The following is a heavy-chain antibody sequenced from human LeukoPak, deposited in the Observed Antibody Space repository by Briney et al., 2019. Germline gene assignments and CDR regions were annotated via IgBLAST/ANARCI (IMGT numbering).Heavy chain of an antibody. V-gene: IGHV1-69*04. J-gene: IGHJ4*02. D-gene: IGHD3-10*01. CDR1: GGTFSSYA. CDR2: IIPILGIA. CDR3: ARVSFHYHSGNYGWYFDS. Sequence: GASVKVSCKSSGGTFSSYAISWVRQAPGQGLEWMGRIIPILGIANYAQKFQGRVTITADKSTSTAYMELSSLRSEDTAVYYCARVSFHYHSGNYGWYFDSWGQGTLVTVSS.